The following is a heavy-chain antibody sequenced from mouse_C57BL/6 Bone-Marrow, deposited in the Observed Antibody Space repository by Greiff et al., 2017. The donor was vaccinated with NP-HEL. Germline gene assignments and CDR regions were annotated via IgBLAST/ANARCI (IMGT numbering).Heavy chain of an antibody. D-gene: IGHD1-1*01. Sequence: QVQLQQPGAELVMPGASVKLSCKASGYTFTSYWMHWVKQRPGQGLEWIGEIDPSDSYTNYNQKFKGKSTLTVDKSSSTAYMQLSSLTSEDSAVYYCARRGSIYYAMDYWGQGTSVTVSS. CDR2: IDPSDSYT. V-gene: IGHV1-69*01. CDR1: GYTFTSYW. CDR3: ARRGSIYYAMDY. J-gene: IGHJ4*01.